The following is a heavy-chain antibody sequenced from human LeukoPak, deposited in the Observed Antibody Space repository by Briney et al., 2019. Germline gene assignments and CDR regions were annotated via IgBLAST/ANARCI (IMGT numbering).Heavy chain of an antibody. CDR2: IRNKANRNTT. V-gene: IGHV3-72*01. CDR1: GFTFSDHN. J-gene: IGHJ3*02. D-gene: IGHD1-26*01. CDR3: ARTSGSYSGGAFDI. Sequence: GGSLRLSCAASGFTFSDHNMDWVRQAPGKGLEWVGRIRNKANRNTTEYAASVKGRFTFSRDDSKNSLYLQMNSLKTEDTAMYYCARTSGSYSGGAFDIWGRGTMVTVSS.